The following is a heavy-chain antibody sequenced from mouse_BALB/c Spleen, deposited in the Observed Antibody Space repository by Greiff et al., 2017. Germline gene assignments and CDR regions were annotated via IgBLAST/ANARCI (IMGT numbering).Heavy chain of an antibody. D-gene: IGHD1-1*01. CDR1: GFTFSSYA. CDR3: ALSDYYGSRGDFDV. J-gene: IGHJ1*01. V-gene: IGHV5-9-3*01. Sequence: EVKLVESGGGLVKPGGSLKLSCAASGFTFSSYAMSWVRQTPEKRLEWVATISSGGSYTYYPDSVKGRFTISRDNAKNTLYLQMSSLRSEDTAMYYCALSDYYGSRGDFDVCGAGTTVTVSS. CDR2: ISSGGSYT.